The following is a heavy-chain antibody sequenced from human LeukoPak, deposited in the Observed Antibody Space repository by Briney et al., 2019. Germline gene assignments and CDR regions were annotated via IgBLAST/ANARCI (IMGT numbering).Heavy chain of an antibody. V-gene: IGHV1-2*02. D-gene: IGHD3-22*01. Sequence: GASVKVSCKASGYTFIDYYVQWVRQAPGQGPEWMGWINPKSGAAMYAQKFQDRVTMTKDTSISTAYMELSSLKSDDTAVYYCAREFGDFHDSTGYSGPDYWGQGSLVTVSS. CDR2: INPKSGAA. CDR1: GYTFIDYY. CDR3: AREFGDFHDSTGYSGPDY. J-gene: IGHJ4*02.